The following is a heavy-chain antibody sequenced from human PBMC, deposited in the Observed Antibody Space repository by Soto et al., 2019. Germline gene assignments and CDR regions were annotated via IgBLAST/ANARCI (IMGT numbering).Heavy chain of an antibody. CDR3: ARIGSSWYESAFDI. Sequence: SETLSLTCAVSSGSISSSNWWSWVRQPPGKGLEWIGEIYHSGSTNYNPSLKSRVTISVDKSKNQFSLKLSSVTAADAAVYYCARIGSSWYESAFDIWGQGTMVT. CDR1: SGSISSSNW. V-gene: IGHV4-4*02. J-gene: IGHJ3*02. D-gene: IGHD6-13*01. CDR2: IYHSGST.